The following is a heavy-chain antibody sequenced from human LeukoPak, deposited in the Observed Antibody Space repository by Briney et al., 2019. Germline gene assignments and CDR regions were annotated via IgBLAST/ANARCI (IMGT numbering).Heavy chain of an antibody. CDR3: ARGGRYGDSSGYYSYYFDY. Sequence: SETLSLTCAVYGGSFSGYYWSWIRQPPGKGLEWIGEINHSGSTNYNPSLKSRVTISVDTSKNQFSLKLSSVTAADTAVYYCARGGRYGDSSGYYSYYFDYWGQGTLVTVSS. D-gene: IGHD3-22*01. CDR2: INHSGST. V-gene: IGHV4-34*01. J-gene: IGHJ4*02. CDR1: GGSFSGYY.